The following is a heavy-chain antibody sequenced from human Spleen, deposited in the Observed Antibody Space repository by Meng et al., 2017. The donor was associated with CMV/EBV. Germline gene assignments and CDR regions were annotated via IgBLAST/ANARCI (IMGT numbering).Heavy chain of an antibody. V-gene: IGHV4-39*07. CDR3: ARGEDTAMVGGYFDY. CDR2: IYYSGST. D-gene: IGHD5-18*01. CDR1: GGSISSSSYY. Sequence: QLQLQESGPGLVKPSEPLSLTCTVSGGSISSSSYYWGWIRQPPGKGLEWIGSIYYSGSTYYNPSLKSRVTISVDTSKNQFSLKLSSVTAADTAVYYCARGEDTAMVGGYFDYWGQGTLVTVSS. J-gene: IGHJ4*02.